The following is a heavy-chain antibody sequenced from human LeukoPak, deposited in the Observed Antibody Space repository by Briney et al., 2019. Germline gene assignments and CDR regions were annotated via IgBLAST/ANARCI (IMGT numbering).Heavy chain of an antibody. CDR1: GGSINSSSYY. CDR3: ARQQWLASYYYYMDV. V-gene: IGHV4-39*01. D-gene: IGHD6-19*01. J-gene: IGHJ6*03. CDR2: IYYSGST. Sequence: SETLSLTCTVSGGSINSSSYYWGWNRQPQGKGLESIRSIYYSGSTYYNPSLKSRVTISVDTSKNQFSLKLSSVTAADTAVYYCARQQWLASYYYYMDVWGKGTTVTVSS.